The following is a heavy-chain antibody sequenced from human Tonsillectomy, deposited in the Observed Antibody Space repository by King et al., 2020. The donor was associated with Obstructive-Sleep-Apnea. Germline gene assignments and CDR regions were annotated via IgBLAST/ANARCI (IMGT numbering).Heavy chain of an antibody. CDR3: AISVDTAMVFDY. D-gene: IGHD5-18*01. CDR2: VYYSGST. Sequence: QLQESGPGLVKPSETLSLTCTVSGGSISSYYWSWIRQPPGKGLEGVGYVYYSGSTNYHPSLTSRVTISVDTSKKQFSLKLSSVTAADTAVYYCAISVDTAMVFDYWGQGTLVTVSS. V-gene: IGHV4-59*08. J-gene: IGHJ4*02. CDR1: GGSISSYY.